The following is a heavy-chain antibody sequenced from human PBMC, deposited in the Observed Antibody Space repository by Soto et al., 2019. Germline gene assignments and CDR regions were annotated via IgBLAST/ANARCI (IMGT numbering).Heavy chain of an antibody. Sequence: PSETLSLTCTVSGGSISSGGYYWSWIRQHPGKGLEWIGYIYYSGSTYYNPSLKSRVTISVDTSKNQFSLKLSSVTAADTAVYYCARARNTMVRGVRKNWFDPWGQGTLVTVSS. J-gene: IGHJ5*02. CDR1: GGSISSGGYY. CDR2: IYYSGST. D-gene: IGHD3-10*01. V-gene: IGHV4-30-4*08. CDR3: ARARNTMVRGVRKNWFDP.